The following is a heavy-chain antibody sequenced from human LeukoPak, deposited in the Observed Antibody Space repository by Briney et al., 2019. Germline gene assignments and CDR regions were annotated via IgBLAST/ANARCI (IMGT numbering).Heavy chain of an antibody. V-gene: IGHV3-7*01. CDR2: IKQDGSEK. Sequence: PGGSLRLSCAASGLTFSSYWMSWVRQAPGKGLEWVANIKQDGSEKYYVDSVKGRFTISRDNAKNSLYLQMNSLRAEDTAVYYCARGSLRYFDWLLEGEDYWGQGTLVTVSS. CDR1: GLTFSSYW. J-gene: IGHJ4*02. D-gene: IGHD3-9*01. CDR3: ARGSLRYFDWLLEGEDY.